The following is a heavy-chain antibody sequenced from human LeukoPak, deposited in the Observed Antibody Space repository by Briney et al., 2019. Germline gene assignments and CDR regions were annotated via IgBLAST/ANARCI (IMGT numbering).Heavy chain of an antibody. D-gene: IGHD3-10*01. CDR2: INHSGST. V-gene: IGHV4-34*01. CDR3: ARALPRGGMAGY. CDR1: GGSFSGYY. Sequence: PETLSLTCAVYGGSFSGYYWSWIRQPPGKGLEWIGEINHSGSTNYNPSLKSRVTISVDTSKNQFSLKLSSVTAADTAVYYCARALPRGGMAGYWGQGTLVTVSS. J-gene: IGHJ4*02.